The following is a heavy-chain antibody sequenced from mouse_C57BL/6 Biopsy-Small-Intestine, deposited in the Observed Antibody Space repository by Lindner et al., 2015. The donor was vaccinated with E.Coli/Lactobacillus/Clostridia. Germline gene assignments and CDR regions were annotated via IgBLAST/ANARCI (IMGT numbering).Heavy chain of an antibody. Sequence: VQLQESGAELVRPGTSVKVSCKASGYAFSNFLIEWVKQRPGQGLEWIGVINPGSGGTDYNEKFKAKATLTADKSSTTAYIQLSSLTSEDSAVYFCATYGNFAYWGQGTLVTVSA. CDR3: ATYGNFAY. D-gene: IGHD2-1*01. CDR2: INPGSGGT. J-gene: IGHJ3*01. V-gene: IGHV1-54*01. CDR1: GYAFSNFL.